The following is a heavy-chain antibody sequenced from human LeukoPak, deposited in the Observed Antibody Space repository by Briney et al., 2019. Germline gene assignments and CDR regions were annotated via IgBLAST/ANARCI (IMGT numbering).Heavy chain of an antibody. Sequence: SETLSLTCTVSGGSISSYYWSWIRQPPGKGLEWIGYIYYSGSTNYNPSLKSRVTISVDTSKNQFSLKLSSVTAADTAVYYCARSVNYGSGGSEPFDYWGQGTLVTVSS. CDR3: ARSVNYGSGGSEPFDY. CDR2: IYYSGST. CDR1: GGSISSYY. J-gene: IGHJ4*02. V-gene: IGHV4-59*01. D-gene: IGHD3-10*01.